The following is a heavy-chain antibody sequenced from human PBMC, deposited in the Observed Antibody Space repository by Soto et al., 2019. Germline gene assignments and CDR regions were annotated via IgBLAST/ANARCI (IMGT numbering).Heavy chain of an antibody. V-gene: IGHV4-39*01. Sequence: QLQLQESGPGLVKPSETLSLTCSVSGDSISISSYYWGWVRQPPGKGLEWIGSIHYSGSTHYNPSLQSRVIISGDASKNQFSLKLESVTAAETARYYCASTKDETLYFDYWGQGNLVTGSS. J-gene: IGHJ4*02. CDR2: IHYSGST. D-gene: IGHD2-15*01. CDR1: GDSISISSYY. CDR3: ASTKDETLYFDY.